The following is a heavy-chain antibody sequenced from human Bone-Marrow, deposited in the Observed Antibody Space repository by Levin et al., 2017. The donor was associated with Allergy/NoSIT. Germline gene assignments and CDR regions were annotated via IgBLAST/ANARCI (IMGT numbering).Heavy chain of an antibody. V-gene: IGHV4-34*01. CDR3: ARGGFCTSAGCYGGYYYGMDV. J-gene: IGHJ6*02. CDR2: VNDSGNT. Sequence: SETLSLTCAVYGGSLSDNYWSWIRQSPGQGLQWIGEVNDSGNTNYNPSLKGRVAISVDTSKNQFSVRLRSVTAADPAIYYCARGGFCTSAGCYGGYYYGMDVWVQGTTVTVS. CDR1: GGSLSDNY. D-gene: IGHD2-2*01.